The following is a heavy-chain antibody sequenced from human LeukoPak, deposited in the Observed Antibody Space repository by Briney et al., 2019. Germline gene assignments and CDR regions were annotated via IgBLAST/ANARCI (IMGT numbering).Heavy chain of an antibody. V-gene: IGHV3-23*01. Sequence: PGGSLRLSCAASGFTFSSYAMSWVRQAPGKGLEWVSAISGSGGSTYYADSVKGRFTISRDNSKSTLYLQMNSLRAEDAAVYYCAKKPVDGIVVVPGATYYFDYWGQGTLVTVSS. CDR1: GFTFSSYA. J-gene: IGHJ4*02. CDR2: ISGSGGST. CDR3: AKKPVDGIVVVPGATYYFDY. D-gene: IGHD3-22*01.